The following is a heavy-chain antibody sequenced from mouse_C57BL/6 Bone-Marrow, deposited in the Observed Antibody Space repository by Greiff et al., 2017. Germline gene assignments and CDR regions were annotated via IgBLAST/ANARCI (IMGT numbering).Heavy chain of an antibody. CDR2: IYPRSGNT. Sequence: VQLLQSGAELARPGASVNLSCKASGYTFTSYGISWVKQRTGQGLEWIGEIYPRSGNTYYNEKFKGKVTLTADNSTSTAYMELRSLTSEDSAVYFCARGDWGQGTTLTVSS. J-gene: IGHJ2*01. CDR1: GYTFTSYG. CDR3: ARGD. V-gene: IGHV1-81*01.